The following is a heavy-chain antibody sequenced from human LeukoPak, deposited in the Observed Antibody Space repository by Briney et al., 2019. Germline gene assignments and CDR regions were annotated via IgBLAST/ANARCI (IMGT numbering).Heavy chain of an antibody. CDR2: INPNSGGT. V-gene: IGHV1-2*04. Sequence: ASVKVSCKSSGYTFTGYYMHWVRQAPGQGLEWMGWINPNSGGTNYAQKFQGWVTMTRDTSISTAYMELSRLRSEDTAVYYCARAYYYDSSGYPSFDYWGQGNLVTVSS. CDR1: GYTFTGYY. CDR3: ARAYYYDSSGYPSFDY. D-gene: IGHD3-22*01. J-gene: IGHJ4*02.